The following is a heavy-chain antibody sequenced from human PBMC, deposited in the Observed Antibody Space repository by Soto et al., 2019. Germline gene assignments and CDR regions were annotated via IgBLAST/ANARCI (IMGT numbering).Heavy chain of an antibody. CDR3: AKVPDIVVVVDANDY. CDR2: ISGSGGST. CDR1: GFTFSSYA. J-gene: IGHJ4*02. D-gene: IGHD2-15*01. V-gene: IGHV3-23*01. Sequence: GRSLRLSCAASGFTFSSYAMSWVRQAPGKGLEWVSAISGSGGSTYYADSVKGRFTISRDNSKNTLYLQMNSLRAEDTAVYYCAKVPDIVVVVDANDYCGEGTLVTLSS.